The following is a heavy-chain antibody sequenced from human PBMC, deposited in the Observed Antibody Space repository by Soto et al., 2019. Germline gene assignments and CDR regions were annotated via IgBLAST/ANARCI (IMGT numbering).Heavy chain of an antibody. Sequence: GSLRLSCAASGFIFTNYWMHWVLQAPGERLVWVARISGDGTTTTYVDSAKGRFTISKDNAKNTVYLQMNGLRTEDTAVYYCGRGSGPRGRPYWGQGITVTVSS. CDR2: ISGDGTTT. CDR3: GRGSGPRGRPY. J-gene: IGHJ1*01. CDR1: GFIFTNYW. V-gene: IGHV3-74*01. D-gene: IGHD3-16*01.